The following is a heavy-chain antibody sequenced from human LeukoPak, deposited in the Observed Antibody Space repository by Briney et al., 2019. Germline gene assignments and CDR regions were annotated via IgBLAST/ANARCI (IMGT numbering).Heavy chain of an antibody. CDR1: GYSFTSYW. CDR2: IYPGDSDT. V-gene: IGHV5-51*01. CDR3: ARVGDYYYYYMDV. D-gene: IGHD3-16*01. J-gene: IGHJ6*03. Sequence: GESLKISCKGSGYSFTSYWIGWVRQMPGKGLEWMGIIYPGDSDTRYNPSFQGQVTISADKSISTAYLQWSSLKASDTAMYFCARVGDYYYYYMDVWGKGTTVTVSS.